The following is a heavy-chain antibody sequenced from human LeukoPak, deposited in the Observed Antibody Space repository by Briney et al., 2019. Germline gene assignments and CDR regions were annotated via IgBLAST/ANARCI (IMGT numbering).Heavy chain of an antibody. D-gene: IGHD1-7*01. J-gene: IGHJ4*02. CDR1: GGSISSGGYY. CDR2: IYYSGST. V-gene: IGHV4-31*03. CDR3: ARDNRNNWNYTGGYYFDY. Sequence: SQTLSLTCTVSGGSISSGGYYWSWIRQHPGKGLEWIGYIYYSGSTYYNPSLKSRVTISVDTSKNQFSLKLSSVTAADTAVYYCARDNRNNWNYTGGYYFDYWGQGTLVTVCS.